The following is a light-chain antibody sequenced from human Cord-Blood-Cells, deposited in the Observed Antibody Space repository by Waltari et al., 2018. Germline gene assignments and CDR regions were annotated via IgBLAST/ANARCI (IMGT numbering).Light chain of an antibody. Sequence: SALTQPASVSGSPGQSITISCTGTSSDVGSSNLVSWYQQHPGQAPKLMIYEGSKRPSGVSNRFSGSKSGNTASLTISGLQAEDEADYYCCSYAGSSSWVFGGGTKLTVL. CDR2: EGS. J-gene: IGLJ3*02. V-gene: IGLV2-23*01. CDR3: CSYAGSSSWV. CDR1: SSDVGSSNL.